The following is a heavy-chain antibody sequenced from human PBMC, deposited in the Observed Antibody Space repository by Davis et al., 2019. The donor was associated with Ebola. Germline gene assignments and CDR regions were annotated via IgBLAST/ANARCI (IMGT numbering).Heavy chain of an antibody. CDR2: INPNSGGT. J-gene: IGHJ6*02. CDR3: ARVIWSGYYEGGMDV. D-gene: IGHD3-3*01. V-gene: IGHV1-2*02. CDR1: GYTFTGDY. Sequence: ASVKVSCKASGYTFTGDYMHWVRQAPGQGLEWMGWINPNSGGTNYAQKFQGRVTMTRDTSISTAYMELSRLRSDDTAVYYCARVIWSGYYEGGMDVWGQGTTVTVSS.